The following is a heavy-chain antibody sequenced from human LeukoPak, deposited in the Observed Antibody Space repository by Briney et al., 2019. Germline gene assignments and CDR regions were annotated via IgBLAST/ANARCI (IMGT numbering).Heavy chain of an antibody. J-gene: IGHJ4*02. D-gene: IGHD3-9*01. V-gene: IGHV3-23*01. CDR3: AKWGDYDILTGYYDSDY. CDR1: GFTFSNYA. CDR2: IVGTGGST. Sequence: PGASLRLSCAASGFTFSNYAMSWVRQAPGKGLEWVLAIVGTGGSTYYADSVKGRFPISRDNSKNTLYLQMNSLRAEDTAVYYCAKWGDYDILTGYYDSDYWGQGTLVTVSS.